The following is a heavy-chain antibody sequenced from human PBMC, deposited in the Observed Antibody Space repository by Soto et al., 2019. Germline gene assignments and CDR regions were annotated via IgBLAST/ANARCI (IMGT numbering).Heavy chain of an antibody. J-gene: IGHJ6*02. CDR2: IIPIFGTA. D-gene: IGHD2-15*01. V-gene: IGHV1-69*01. CDR1: GGTFSSYA. Sequence: QVQLVQSGAEVKKPGSAVKVSCKASGGTFSSYAISWVRQATGQGLEWMGGIIPIFGTANYAQKFQGRATITADESTSKAYMELSSLRSEDTAVYYCARGVDYYYYGMDVWGQGTTVTVSS. CDR3: ARGVDYYYYGMDV.